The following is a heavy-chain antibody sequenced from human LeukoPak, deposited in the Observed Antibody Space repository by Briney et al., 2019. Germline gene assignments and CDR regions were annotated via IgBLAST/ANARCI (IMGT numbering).Heavy chain of an antibody. J-gene: IGHJ5*02. CDR1: GGSISNYY. V-gene: IGHV4-4*07. D-gene: IGHD2-21*02. CDR3: ARDEHIVGVTAIPIGANWFDP. Sequence: SETLSLTCTVSGGSISNYYWSWIRQPAGKVLEWIGRIYTSASTNYNPSLKSRVTISVDTSKNQFSLKLSSVTAADTAVYYCARDEHIVGVTAIPIGANWFDPWGQGTLVTVSS. CDR2: IYTSAST.